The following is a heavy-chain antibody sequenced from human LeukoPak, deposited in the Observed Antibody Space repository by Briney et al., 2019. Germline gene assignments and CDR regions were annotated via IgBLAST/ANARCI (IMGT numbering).Heavy chain of an antibody. V-gene: IGHV1-18*01. CDR2: ISAYNGNT. CDR3: ARGPLKGDFDY. Sequence: ASVKVFCKASGGTFISYAISWVRQAPGQGLEWMGWISAYNGNTNYAQKLQGRVTMTTDTSTSTAYMELRSLRSDDTAVYYCARGPLKGDFDYWGQGTLVTVSS. CDR1: GGTFISYA. J-gene: IGHJ4*02.